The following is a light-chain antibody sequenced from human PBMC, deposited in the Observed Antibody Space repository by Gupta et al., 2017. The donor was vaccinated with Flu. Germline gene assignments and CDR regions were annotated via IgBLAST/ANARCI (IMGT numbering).Light chain of an antibody. CDR2: GAS. V-gene: IGKV3-20*01. CDR1: QSVSSSY. J-gene: IGKJ3*01. CDR3: QQYGNSPRFT. Sequence: EVVLTQSPATLSLSPGDGATLSCRASQSVSSSYIAWYQQKPGQAPRLLIYGASTRATGIPDSFSGSGSGTDFTLAISRLEPEDFAVYYCQQYGNSPRFTFGPGTRVQIK.